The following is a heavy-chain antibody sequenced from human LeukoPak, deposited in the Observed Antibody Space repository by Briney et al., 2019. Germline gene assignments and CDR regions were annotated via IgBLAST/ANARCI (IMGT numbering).Heavy chain of an antibody. CDR3: ARAVTGDLDY. CDR2: INPNSGGT. J-gene: IGHJ4*02. CDR1: GYTFTGFY. D-gene: IGHD7-27*01. V-gene: IGHV1-2*02. Sequence: ASVKASCKASGYTFTGFYMHWVRQAPGQGLGWMGWINPNSGGTNDAQKFQARVTMTRDTSISTANMELSRLRSDDTAVYYCARAVTGDLDYWGQGTLVTVSS.